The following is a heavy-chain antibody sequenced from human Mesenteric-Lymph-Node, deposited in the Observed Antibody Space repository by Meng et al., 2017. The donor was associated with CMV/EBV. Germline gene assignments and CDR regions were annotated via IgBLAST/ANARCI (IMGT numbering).Heavy chain of an antibody. J-gene: IGHJ4*02. CDR2: ISASGGSR. Sequence: EVQLLESGVGLAQLGGSLRVSCAVSGFNFLNYAMTWVRQAPGKGLEWVSTISASGGSRYYADSVQGRFSVSRDNYKNTLYLQMNSLRAEDTAVYYCAKDPEGYWGQGTLVTVSS. CDR1: GFNFLNYA. V-gene: IGHV3-23*01. CDR3: AKDPEGY.